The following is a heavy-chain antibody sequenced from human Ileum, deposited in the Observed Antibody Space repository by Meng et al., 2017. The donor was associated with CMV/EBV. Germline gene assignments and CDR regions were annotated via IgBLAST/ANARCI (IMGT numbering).Heavy chain of an antibody. CDR1: GFTFSSYW. J-gene: IGHJ6*02. CDR2: IKQDGSEK. CDR3: ARDPDQLLFYYCYGMDV. Sequence: GGSLRLSCAASGFTFSSYWMSWVRQAPGKGLEWVANIKQDGSEKYYVDSVKGRFTISRDNAKNSLYLQMNSLRAEDTAVYYCARDPDQLLFYYCYGMDVWGQGTTVTVSS. V-gene: IGHV3-7*01. D-gene: IGHD2-2*01.